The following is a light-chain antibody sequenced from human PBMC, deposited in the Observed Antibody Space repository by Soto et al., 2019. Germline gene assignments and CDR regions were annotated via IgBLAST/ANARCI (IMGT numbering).Light chain of an antibody. V-gene: IGLV2-11*01. CDR1: SSDVGGYNY. CDR2: DVS. J-gene: IGLJ2*01. Sequence: QSALTQPRSVAGSPGQSVTISCTGTSSDVGGYNYVSWYQQHPGKAPKLMIYDVSKRPSGVPDRFSGSKSGKTASLTISGHHAEDEADYYRCSYAGSYTLVFGGGTK. CDR3: CSYAGSYTLV.